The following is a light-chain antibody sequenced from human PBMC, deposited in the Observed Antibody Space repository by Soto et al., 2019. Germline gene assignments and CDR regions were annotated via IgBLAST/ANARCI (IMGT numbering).Light chain of an antibody. V-gene: IGLV1-47*01. Sequence: QAVVTQPPSASGTPGQSVTISCSGSSSNIGSNYVYWYQQLPGTAPKVLIYRNNQRPSGVPDRFSGSKSGTSASLGISGLRSEDEADYYCAAWDDSLSDVVFGGGTKVTVL. CDR1: SSNIGSNY. J-gene: IGLJ2*01. CDR2: RNN. CDR3: AAWDDSLSDVV.